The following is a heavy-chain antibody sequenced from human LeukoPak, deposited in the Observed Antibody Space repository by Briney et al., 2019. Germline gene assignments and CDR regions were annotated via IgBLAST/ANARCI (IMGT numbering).Heavy chain of an antibody. Sequence: GGSLRLSCAASGFTSSSYGMHWVRQAPGKGLEWVAVISYDGSNKYYADSVKGRFTISRDNSKNTLYLQMNSLRAEDTAVYYCASSSVASSFDYWGQGTLVTVSS. D-gene: IGHD6-6*01. CDR3: ASSSVASSFDY. CDR1: GFTSSSYG. V-gene: IGHV3-30*03. CDR2: ISYDGSNK. J-gene: IGHJ4*02.